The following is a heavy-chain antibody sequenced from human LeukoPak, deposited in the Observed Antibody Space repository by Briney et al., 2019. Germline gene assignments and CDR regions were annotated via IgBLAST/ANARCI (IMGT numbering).Heavy chain of an antibody. CDR3: ARSYIGGSNWFDP. CDR1: GYTFTSYD. J-gene: IGHJ5*02. V-gene: IGHV1-8*01. D-gene: IGHD3-10*01. Sequence: GASAQAFSKASGYTFTSYDINCVRQATGQGLEWMGWMNPNSGNTGYAQKFQGRVTMTRTTSITTAYLELSSLRSEDTAVYYCARSYIGGSNWFDPWGQGTLVTVSS. CDR2: MNPNSGNT.